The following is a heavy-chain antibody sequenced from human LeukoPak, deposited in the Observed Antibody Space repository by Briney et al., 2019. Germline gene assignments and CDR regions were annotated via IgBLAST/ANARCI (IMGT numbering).Heavy chain of an antibody. Sequence: GGSLRLSCAASGFTFSSYWMHWVHQAPGKGLVWVSRIKSDGSSTSYADFVKGRFTISRDNAKNTLYLQMSSLRAEDTAVYYCATERHKDWGQGTLVTVSS. CDR1: GFTFSSYW. CDR2: IKSDGSST. CDR3: ATERHKD. J-gene: IGHJ4*02. V-gene: IGHV3-74*01.